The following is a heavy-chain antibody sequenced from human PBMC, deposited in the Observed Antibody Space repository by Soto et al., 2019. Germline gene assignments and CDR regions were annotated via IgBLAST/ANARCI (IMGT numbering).Heavy chain of an antibody. D-gene: IGHD6-13*01. CDR3: VRGEIGSSLYSASPDY. V-gene: IGHV1-69*01. CDR1: GSTFSSYA. Sequence: QVQLVQSGAAEKKPESSVKVACKASGSTFSSYAISWVRQAPGHGREGMGGIIPIFGTANDAQKVQGRVTIASDECTSTAYMELSSLRFEDTAVYYWVRGEIGSSLYSASPDYWCQGTLVTVSS. J-gene: IGHJ4*02. CDR2: IIPIFGTA.